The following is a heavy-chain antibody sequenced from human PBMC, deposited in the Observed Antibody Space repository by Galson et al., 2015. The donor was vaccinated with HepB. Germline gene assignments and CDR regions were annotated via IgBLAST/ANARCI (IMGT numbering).Heavy chain of an antibody. Sequence: SLRLSCAASGFTFSSYWMSWVRQAPGKGLEWVANIKQDGSVKYYVDSVKGRFTISRDNAKNSLYLQMNSLRAEDTAVYYCARDLGYDYGGSWVPFDYWGQGTLVTVSS. CDR3: ARDLGYDYGGSWVPFDY. D-gene: IGHD4-23*01. CDR2: IKQDGSVK. J-gene: IGHJ4*02. CDR1: GFTFSSYW. V-gene: IGHV3-7*03.